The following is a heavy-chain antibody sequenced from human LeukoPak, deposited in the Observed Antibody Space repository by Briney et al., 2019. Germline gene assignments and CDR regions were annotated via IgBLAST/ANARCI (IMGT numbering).Heavy chain of an antibody. Sequence: SVEVSCKASGATFSSYAISWVRQAPGQGLEWMGRIITILGIANYAQKFQGRVTITADKSTSTAYMELSSLRSEDTAVYYCARAGATGNVPKGAFDIWGQGAMVTVSS. CDR1: GATFSSYA. V-gene: IGHV1-69*04. CDR3: ARAGATGNVPKGAFDI. D-gene: IGHD1-26*01. CDR2: IITILGIA. J-gene: IGHJ3*02.